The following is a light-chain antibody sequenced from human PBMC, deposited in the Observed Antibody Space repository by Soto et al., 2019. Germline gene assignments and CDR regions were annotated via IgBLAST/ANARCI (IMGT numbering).Light chain of an antibody. J-gene: IGKJ1*01. V-gene: IGKV3-20*01. Sequence: EIVLTQSPGTLFLSPGEIASLSCRASQSVSSSYLAWYQQKPGQAPRLLIYGASSRATGIPDRFSGSGSGTEFTLTISRLELEDFAVYYCQQYAGSPPRTFGQGTKVEIK. CDR2: GAS. CDR1: QSVSSSY. CDR3: QQYAGSPPRT.